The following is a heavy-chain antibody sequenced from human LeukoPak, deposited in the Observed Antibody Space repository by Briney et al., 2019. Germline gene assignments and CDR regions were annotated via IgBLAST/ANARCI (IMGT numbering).Heavy chain of an antibody. Sequence: QTGGSLRLSCTASGFTFSSYSMNWVRQAPGKGLEWVSYIRSSSGTIYYADSVKGRFTISRDNAKNSLYLQMNSLRAEDTAVYYCAREVAVAGTDLDYWGQGTLVTVSP. J-gene: IGHJ4*02. CDR2: IRSSSGTI. CDR3: AREVAVAGTDLDY. CDR1: GFTFSSYS. D-gene: IGHD6-19*01. V-gene: IGHV3-48*04.